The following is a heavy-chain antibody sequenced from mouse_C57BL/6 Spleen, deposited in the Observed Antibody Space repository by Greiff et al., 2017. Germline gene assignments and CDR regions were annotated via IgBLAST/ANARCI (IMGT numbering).Heavy chain of an antibody. Sequence: VQLQQSGAELVRPGASVKLSCTASGFNIKDDYMHWVKQRPEQGLEWIGWIDPENGDTEYASKFQGKATITADTSSNTAYLQLSSLTSEDTAVYYCTTLLRYSAWFAYWGQGTLVTVSA. J-gene: IGHJ3*01. V-gene: IGHV14-4*01. CDR2: IDPENGDT. CDR1: GFNIKDDY. D-gene: IGHD1-1*01. CDR3: TTLLRYSAWFAY.